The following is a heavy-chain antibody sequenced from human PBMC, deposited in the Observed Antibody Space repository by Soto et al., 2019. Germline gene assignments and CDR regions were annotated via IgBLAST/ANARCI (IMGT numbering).Heavy chain of an antibody. CDR1: GGTFSSYT. J-gene: IGHJ5*02. V-gene: IGHV1-69*02. CDR3: XXXXXXXXXXXXYDP. Sequence: QVQLVQSGAEVKKPGSSVKVSCKASGGTFSSYTISWVRQAPGQGLEWMGRIIPILGIANYAQKFQGRVTITADKSTSTAHMELSSLRSEDTAXYXXXXXXXXXXXXXXYDPWGQGTLVTVSS. CDR2: IIPILGIA.